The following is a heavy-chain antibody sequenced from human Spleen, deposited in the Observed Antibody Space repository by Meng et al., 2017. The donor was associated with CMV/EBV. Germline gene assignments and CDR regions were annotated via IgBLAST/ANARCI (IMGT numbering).Heavy chain of an antibody. Sequence: ASVKVSCKASGYTFTSYGISWARQAPGQGLEWMGWIFAYNGNTNYAQKLQGRVTLATDTSTSIAYMELRSLTSDDTAVYYCAREGATWDDVFDIWGQGTMVTVSS. CDR2: IFAYNGNT. CDR3: AREGATWDDVFDI. CDR1: GYTFTSYG. J-gene: IGHJ3*02. V-gene: IGHV1-18*01. D-gene: IGHD1-26*01.